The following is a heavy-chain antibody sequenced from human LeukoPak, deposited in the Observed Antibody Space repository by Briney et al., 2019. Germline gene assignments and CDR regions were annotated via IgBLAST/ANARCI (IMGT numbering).Heavy chain of an antibody. Sequence: ASVKVSCKASGYTFTDYYMHWVRQAPGQGLEWMGWINVNRGGTNYAQKFRDRVTMTRDTSISTAYMELSRLRSDDTAVYFCTRIFCNGTSCYHFDHWGQGTLVTISS. D-gene: IGHD2-2*01. J-gene: IGHJ4*02. CDR1: GYTFTDYY. V-gene: IGHV1-2*02. CDR3: TRIFCNGTSCYHFDH. CDR2: INVNRGGT.